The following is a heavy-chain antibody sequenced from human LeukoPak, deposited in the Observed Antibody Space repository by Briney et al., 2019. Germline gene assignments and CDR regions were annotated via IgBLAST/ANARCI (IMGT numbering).Heavy chain of an antibody. J-gene: IGHJ6*02. CDR1: GFTFSNYG. D-gene: IGHD1-26*01. CDR2: IWYDGSNK. CDR3: ARDLTATTYYYYGMDV. V-gene: IGHV3-33*01. Sequence: PGRSLRLSCAASGFTFSNYGMHWVRQAPGKGLEWMAVIWYDGSNKYYADSVKGRFTISRDNSKNTLYLQMNSLRAEDTAVYYCARDLTATTYYYYGMDVWGQGTMVTVSS.